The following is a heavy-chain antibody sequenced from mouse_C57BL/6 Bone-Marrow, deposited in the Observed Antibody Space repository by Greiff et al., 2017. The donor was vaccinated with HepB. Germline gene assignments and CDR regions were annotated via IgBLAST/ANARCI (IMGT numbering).Heavy chain of an antibody. CDR3: AMGGYDYDRDAMDY. Sequence: QVQLRQPGAELVKPGASVKVSCKASGYTFTSYWMHWVKQRPGQGLEWIGRIHPSDSDTNYNQKFMGKATLTVDKSSSTAYMQLSSLTSEDSAVYYCAMGGYDYDRDAMDYWGQGTSVTVSS. D-gene: IGHD2-4*01. J-gene: IGHJ4*01. V-gene: IGHV1-74*01. CDR1: GYTFTSYW. CDR2: IHPSDSDT.